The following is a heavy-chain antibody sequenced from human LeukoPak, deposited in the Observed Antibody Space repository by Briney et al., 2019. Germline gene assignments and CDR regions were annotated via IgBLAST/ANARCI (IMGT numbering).Heavy chain of an antibody. V-gene: IGHV1-18*01. CDR1: GYTFTSYG. CDR2: ISAYNGNT. J-gene: IGHJ4*02. CDR3: ARDSLWFGELLSLSY. D-gene: IGHD3-10*01. Sequence: ASVKVSCKASGYTFTSYGISWVRQAPGQGLEWMGWISAYNGNTNYAQKLQGRVTMTTDTSTSTAYMELRSLRSDDTAVYYCARDSLWFGELLSLSYWGQGTLVTVSS.